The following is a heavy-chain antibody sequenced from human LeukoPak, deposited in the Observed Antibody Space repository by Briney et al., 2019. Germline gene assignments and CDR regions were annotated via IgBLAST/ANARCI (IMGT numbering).Heavy chain of an antibody. J-gene: IGHJ3*02. Sequence: PGGSLRLSCAASGFTFSSYGLSWVRQAPGKGLEWVSAISGSGANTYYAAPAKGRFTISRDNSKNTLYLQMNILRAEDTAVYYCAKDLSSWGPSSDSFDIWGHGTMVTVSS. CDR1: GFTFSSYG. V-gene: IGHV3-23*01. CDR3: AKDLSSWGPSSDSFDI. D-gene: IGHD3-16*01. CDR2: ISGSGANT.